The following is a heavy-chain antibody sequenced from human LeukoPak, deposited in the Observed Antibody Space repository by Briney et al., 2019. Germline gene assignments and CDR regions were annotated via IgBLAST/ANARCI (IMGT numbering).Heavy chain of an antibody. J-gene: IGHJ3*02. D-gene: IGHD2-2*01. CDR3: ARDSNSDDAFDI. CDR1: GGSISSGGYY. CDR2: IYYSGST. Sequence: SETLSLTCTVSGGSISSGGYYWSWIRQHPGRGLEWIGYIYYSGSTYYNPSLKSRVTISVDTSKNQFSLKLSSVTAADTAVYYCARDSNSDDAFDIWGQGTMVTVSS. V-gene: IGHV4-31*03.